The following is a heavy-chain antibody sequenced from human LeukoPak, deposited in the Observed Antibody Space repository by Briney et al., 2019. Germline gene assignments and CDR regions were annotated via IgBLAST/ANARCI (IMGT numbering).Heavy chain of an antibody. J-gene: IGHJ4*02. CDR2: IYSGGST. V-gene: IGHV3-53*05. Sequence: GGSLRLSSAASAFTVSVNYMSWVRQAPGKGLEWVSVIYSGGSTYYADSVKGRFTISRDNSKNTLYLQMNSLRTEDTAVYYCARDARVYSNYLRGQGTLVTVSS. CDR1: AFTVSVNY. D-gene: IGHD4-11*01. CDR3: ARDARVYSNYL.